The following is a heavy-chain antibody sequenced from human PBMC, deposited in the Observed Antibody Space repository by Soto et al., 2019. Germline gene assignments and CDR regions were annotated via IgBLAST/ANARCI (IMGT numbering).Heavy chain of an antibody. Sequence: SETLSLTCTVSGGPISRGYYWSWIRQFPGKGLEWIGYIYYSGSIYYNPSLKTRITISVDTPKNQFSLKLTSVAAADTAVYFCARVHVFLGVRAAPGRVDASGQGTLVTVFS. CDR2: IYYSGSI. CDR3: ARVHVFLGVRAAPGRVDA. J-gene: IGHJ5*02. V-gene: IGHV4-31*03. CDR1: GGPISRGYY. D-gene: IGHD3-3*01.